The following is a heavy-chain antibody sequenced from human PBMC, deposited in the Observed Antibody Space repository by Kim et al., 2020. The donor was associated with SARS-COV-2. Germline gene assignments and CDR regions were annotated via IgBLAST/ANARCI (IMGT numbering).Heavy chain of an antibody. Sequence: SETLSLTCTVSGGSISSSSYYWGWIRQPPGKGLEWIGSIYYSGSTYYNPSLKSRVTISVDTSKNQFSLKLSSVTAADTAVYYCARYQSCGGDCYRDAFDIWGQGTMVTVSS. CDR1: GGSISSSSYY. CDR3: ARYQSCGGDCYRDAFDI. V-gene: IGHV4-39*01. CDR2: IYYSGST. J-gene: IGHJ3*02. D-gene: IGHD2-21*01.